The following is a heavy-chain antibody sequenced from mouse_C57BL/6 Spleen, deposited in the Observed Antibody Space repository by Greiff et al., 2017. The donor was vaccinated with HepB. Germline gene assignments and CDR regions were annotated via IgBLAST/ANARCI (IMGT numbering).Heavy chain of an antibody. CDR1: GYTFPDYE. CDR3: TRGSSGYGYFDY. D-gene: IGHD3-2*02. J-gene: IGHJ2*01. CDR2: IDPATGGT. Sequence: QVQLQQSGAELVRPGASVTLSCKASGYTFPDYEMHWVKQTPVHGLEWIGAIDPATGGTAYNQKFTGKAILTADKSSSTAYMELRSLTSEDSAVYYCTRGSSGYGYFDYWGQGTTLTVAS. V-gene: IGHV1-15*01.